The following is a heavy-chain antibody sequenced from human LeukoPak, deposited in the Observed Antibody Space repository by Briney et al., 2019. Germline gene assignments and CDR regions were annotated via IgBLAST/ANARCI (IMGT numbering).Heavy chain of an antibody. Sequence: GASLQISCKGSGSIFTSYWIGWVRQLPGKGLEWMGIIYPGDSDTRYSPSFQGQVTISADKSISTAYLQWSSLKASDTAMYYCARRRADYDSSNNWFDPWGQGTLVTVSS. CDR3: ARRRADYDSSNNWFDP. CDR1: GSIFTSYW. D-gene: IGHD3-22*01. J-gene: IGHJ5*02. CDR2: IYPGDSDT. V-gene: IGHV5-51*01.